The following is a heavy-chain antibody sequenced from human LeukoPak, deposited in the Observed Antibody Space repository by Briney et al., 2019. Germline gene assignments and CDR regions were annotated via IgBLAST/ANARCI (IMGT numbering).Heavy chain of an antibody. V-gene: IGHV3-9*01. CDR3: AKDTSSSPRGMDV. D-gene: IGHD6-19*01. CDR2: ISWNSGSI. J-gene: IGHJ6*02. CDR1: GFTFDDYA. Sequence: PGGALRLSCAASGFTFDDYAMHWVRQAPARGLEGVSGISWNSGSIGYADSVKGRFTISRDNAKNSLYLQMNSLRAEDTALYYCAKDTSSSPRGMDVWGQGTTVTVSS.